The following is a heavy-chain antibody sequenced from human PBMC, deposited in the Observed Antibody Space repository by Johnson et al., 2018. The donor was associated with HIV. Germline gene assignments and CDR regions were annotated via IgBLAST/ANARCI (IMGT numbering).Heavy chain of an antibody. Sequence: VQLVESGGGLVQPGGSLRLSCAASGFTFSSYDMHWVRQVTGKGLEWVSRIDTDGSSTSYADSVKGRFTISRDNAKNTLYLQMNSLRAEDTAVYYCARDGRDLLTRGSFDVWGQGTVVTVSS. CDR3: ARDGRDLLTRGSFDV. V-gene: IGHV3-74*01. D-gene: IGHD3-16*01. CDR2: IDTDGSST. CDR1: GFTFSSYD. J-gene: IGHJ3*01.